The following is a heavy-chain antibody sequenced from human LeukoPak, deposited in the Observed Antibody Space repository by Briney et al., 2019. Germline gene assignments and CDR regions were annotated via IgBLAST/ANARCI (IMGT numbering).Heavy chain of an antibody. CDR1: GYTFTSYD. J-gene: IGHJ6*02. CDR3: ARANYGDTYYYYGMDV. CDR2: MNPNSGNT. V-gene: IGHV1-8*01. Sequence: ASVKVSCKASGYTFTSYDINWVRQATGQGLEWMGWMNPNSGNTGYAQKFQGRVTMTRNTSISTAYMELSSLRSEDTAVYYCARANYGDTYYYYGMDVWGQGTTVTVSS. D-gene: IGHD4-17*01.